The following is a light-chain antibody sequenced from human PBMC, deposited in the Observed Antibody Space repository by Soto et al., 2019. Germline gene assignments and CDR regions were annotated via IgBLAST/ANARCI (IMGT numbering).Light chain of an antibody. CDR2: GAS. Sequence: EVVLTQSPGTVSLSPGERATLSCRASESVSSNYLAWYQQKPGQAPRLLIYGASSRATGIPARFSGSGSGTEFTLTISTLQSEDFAVYYCQQYNNWPWTFGQGTKVDIK. CDR1: ESVSSNY. J-gene: IGKJ1*01. V-gene: IGKV3-15*01. CDR3: QQYNNWPWT.